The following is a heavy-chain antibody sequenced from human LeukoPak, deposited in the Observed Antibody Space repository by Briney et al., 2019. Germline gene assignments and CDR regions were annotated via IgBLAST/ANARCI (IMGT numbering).Heavy chain of an antibody. CDR3: ARVPIRYNWNYYMMGFDY. J-gene: IGHJ4*02. V-gene: IGHV4-34*01. CDR2: INHSGST. D-gene: IGHD1-7*01. Sequence: PSETLSLTCAVYGGSFSGYYWSWIRQLPGKGLEWIGEINHSGSTNYNPSLKSRVTISVDTSKNQFSLKLSSVTAADTAVYYCARVPIRYNWNYYMMGFDYWGQGTLVTVSS. CDR1: GGSFSGYY.